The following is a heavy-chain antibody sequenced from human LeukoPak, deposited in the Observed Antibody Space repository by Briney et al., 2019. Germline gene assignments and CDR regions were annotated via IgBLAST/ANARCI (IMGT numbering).Heavy chain of an antibody. Sequence: PGGSLRLSCSASGFTFSSYWMHWVRQAPGEGLVWVSRINSDGSSTSYADSVKGRFIISRDNAKNTLYLQMNSLRAEDTAVYYCARGGAAMAYYWGQENLVTVSS. CDR2: INSDGSST. V-gene: IGHV3-74*01. CDR1: GFTFSSYW. J-gene: IGHJ4*02. CDR3: ARGGAAMAYY. D-gene: IGHD5-18*01.